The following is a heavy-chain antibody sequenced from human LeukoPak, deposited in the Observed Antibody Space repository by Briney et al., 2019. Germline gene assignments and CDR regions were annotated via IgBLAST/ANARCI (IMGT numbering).Heavy chain of an antibody. CDR2: INQGGSDK. Sequence: GGSLRLSCAASGFTFSGHWMSWVRPAPGKGLEWVANINQGGSDKYYVDSVTGGYSISTENANNLIYLQMNSLRGEYTAVYYCTRDRSPSEDDWGQGTLVTVSS. CDR1: GFTFSGHW. V-gene: IGHV3-7*01. J-gene: IGHJ4*02. CDR3: TRDRSPSEDD. D-gene: IGHD1-14*01.